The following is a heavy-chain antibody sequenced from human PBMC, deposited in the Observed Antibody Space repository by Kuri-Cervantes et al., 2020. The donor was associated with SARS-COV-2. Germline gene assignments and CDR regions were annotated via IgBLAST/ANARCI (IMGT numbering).Heavy chain of an antibody. CDR3: ARREMATMSFDY. CDR1: GFTFDDYA. Sequence: ESLKISCAASGFTFDDYAMHWIRQPPGKGLEWIGSIYHSGSTYYNPSLKSRVTISVDTSKNQFSLKLSSVTAADTAVYYCARREMATMSFDYWGQGTLVTVSS. D-gene: IGHD5-24*01. CDR2: IYHSGST. J-gene: IGHJ4*02. V-gene: IGHV4-38-2*01.